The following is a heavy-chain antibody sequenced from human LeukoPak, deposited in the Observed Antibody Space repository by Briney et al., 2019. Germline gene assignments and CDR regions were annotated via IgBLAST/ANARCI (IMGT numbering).Heavy chain of an antibody. CDR2: IYYSGST. Sequence: SETLSLTCTVSGGSISSSSYYWGWIRQPPGKGLEWIGSIYYSGSTYYNPSLKSRVTISVDTSKNQFSLKPSSVTAADTAVYNCARQVVGGSYRDPYYFDYWGQGTLVTVSS. D-gene: IGHD3-16*02. J-gene: IGHJ4*02. V-gene: IGHV4-39*01. CDR3: ARQVVGGSYRDPYYFDY. CDR1: GGSISSSSYY.